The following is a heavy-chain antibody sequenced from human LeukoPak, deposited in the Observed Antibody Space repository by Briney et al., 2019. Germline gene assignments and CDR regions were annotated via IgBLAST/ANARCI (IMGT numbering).Heavy chain of an antibody. CDR1: GYTFTSYG. J-gene: IGHJ4*02. CDR3: ARISFPLNTLNY. CDR2: ISAYNGNT. V-gene: IGHV1-18*01. D-gene: IGHD1/OR15-1a*01. Sequence: ASVKVSRKASGYTFTSYGISWVRQAPGQGLEWMGWISAYNGNTNYAQKLQGRVTMTTDTSTSTAYMELRSLRSDDTAVYYCARISFPLNTLNYWGQGTLVTVSS.